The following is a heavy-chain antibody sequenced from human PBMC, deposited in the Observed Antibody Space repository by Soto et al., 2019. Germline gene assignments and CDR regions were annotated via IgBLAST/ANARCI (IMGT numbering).Heavy chain of an antibody. D-gene: IGHD3-3*01. CDR2: IYYSWST. V-gene: IGHV4-30-4*01. CDR1: GGSISSGDYY. Sequence: SETLSLTCTVSGGSISSGDYYWSWIRQPPGKGLEWIGYIYYSWSTYYNPSLKSRVTISVDTSKNQFSLKLSSVTAADTAVYYCARDPSPYYDFWRWFDPWGQGTLVTVSS. J-gene: IGHJ5*02. CDR3: ARDPSPYYDFWRWFDP.